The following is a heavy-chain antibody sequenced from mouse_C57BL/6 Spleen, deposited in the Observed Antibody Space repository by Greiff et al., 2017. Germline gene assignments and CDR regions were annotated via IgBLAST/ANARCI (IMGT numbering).Heavy chain of an antibody. CDR1: GYTFTSYW. J-gene: IGHJ1*03. Sequence: QVQLQQPGAELVMPGASVKLSCKASGYTFTSYWMHWVKQRPGQGLEWIGEIDPSASYTNYNQKFKGKSTLTVDKSSSTAYMQLSSLTSEDSAVYCSAGSGALRRYFDLSFTLPPLSVSS. CDR3: AGSGALRRYFDL. D-gene: IGHD1-3*01. CDR2: IDPSASYT. V-gene: IGHV1-69*01.